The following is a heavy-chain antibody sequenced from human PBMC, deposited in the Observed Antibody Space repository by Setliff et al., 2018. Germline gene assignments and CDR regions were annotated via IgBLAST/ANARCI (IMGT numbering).Heavy chain of an antibody. CDR1: GFTFSGYY. V-gene: IGHV3-48*01. CDR2: IGESGNNI. CDR3: ARDGNNWNDLDY. D-gene: IGHD1-20*01. J-gene: IGHJ4*01. Sequence: PGESLKISCAASGFTFSGYYMQWVRQAPGKGLEWVSYIGESGNNIHYADSVKXXXXXSXXXXXXXXXXXXXXXRXXXXXLYYCARDGNNWNDLDYWGHGALVTVSS.